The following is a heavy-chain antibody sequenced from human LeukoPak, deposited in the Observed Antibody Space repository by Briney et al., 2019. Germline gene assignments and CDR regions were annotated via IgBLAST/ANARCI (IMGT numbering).Heavy chain of an antibody. Sequence: GGSLRLSCAASGFTFSSYSMNWVRQAPGKGLEWVSSISSSSSYIYYADSLKGRFTISRDNAKNSLYLQMNSLRAEDTAVYYCARVTPPPEPYWGQGTLVTVSS. CDR3: ARVTPPPEPY. V-gene: IGHV3-21*01. CDR2: ISSSSSYI. CDR1: GFTFSSYS. J-gene: IGHJ4*02.